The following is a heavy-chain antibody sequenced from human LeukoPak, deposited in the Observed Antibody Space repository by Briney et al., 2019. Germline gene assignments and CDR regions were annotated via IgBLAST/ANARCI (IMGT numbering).Heavy chain of an antibody. D-gene: IGHD6-19*01. Sequence: GRSLRLSCAASGFTFSSYGMHWVRQALGKGLEWVAVIWYDGSNKYYADSVKGRFTISRDNSKNTLYLQMNSLRAEDTAVYYCATRKAVAGTVFDYWGQGTLVTVSS. CDR2: IWYDGSNK. V-gene: IGHV3-33*01. CDR1: GFTFSSYG. CDR3: ATRKAVAGTVFDY. J-gene: IGHJ4*02.